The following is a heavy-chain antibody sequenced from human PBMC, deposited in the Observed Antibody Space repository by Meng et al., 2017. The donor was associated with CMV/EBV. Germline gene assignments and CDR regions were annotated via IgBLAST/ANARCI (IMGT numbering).Heavy chain of an antibody. D-gene: IGHD4-11*01. CDR3: ASSWRFIDLRSSNDY. Sequence: SGFTVSSHSMNWVRRAPGKGLEWVSSISSSSSYIYYADSVKGRFTISRDNAKNSLYLQMNRLRAEDTAVYYCASSWRFIDLRSSNDYWGQGTLVTVSS. V-gene: IGHV3-21*01. J-gene: IGHJ4*02. CDR2: ISSSSSYI. CDR1: GFTVSSHS.